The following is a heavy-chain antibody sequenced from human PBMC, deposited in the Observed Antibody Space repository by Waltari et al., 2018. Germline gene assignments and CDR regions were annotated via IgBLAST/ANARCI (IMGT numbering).Heavy chain of an antibody. D-gene: IGHD3-22*01. V-gene: IGHV1-69*01. CDR1: GGTFSSYA. CDR3: ARDGDPYYYDSSGYLVDY. J-gene: IGHJ4*02. CDR2: IIPIFGTA. Sequence: QVQLVQSGAEVKKPGSSVKVSCKASGGTFSSYAIRWVRQAPGQGLEWMGGIIPIFGTANYAQKFQGRVTITADESTSTAYMELSSLRSEDTAVYYCARDGDPYYYDSSGYLVDYWGQGTLVTVSS.